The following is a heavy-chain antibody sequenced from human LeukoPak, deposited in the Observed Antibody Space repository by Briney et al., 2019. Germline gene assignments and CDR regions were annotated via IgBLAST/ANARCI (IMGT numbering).Heavy chain of an antibody. Sequence: GGSLRLSCAASGFTFSSYAMSWVRQAPGKGLEWVSAISGRGGSTYYVDSVKGRFTISRDNSKNTLYLQMNSLRAEDTAVYYCAKERRAKADYYDSSGYYYWGQGTLVTVSS. CDR2: ISGRGGST. CDR3: AKERRAKADYYDSSGYYY. V-gene: IGHV3-23*01. CDR1: GFTFSSYA. J-gene: IGHJ4*02. D-gene: IGHD3-22*01.